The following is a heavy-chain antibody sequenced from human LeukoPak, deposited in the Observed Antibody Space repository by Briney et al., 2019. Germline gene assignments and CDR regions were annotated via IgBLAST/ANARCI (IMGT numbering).Heavy chain of an antibody. CDR1: GFTFSSYA. V-gene: IGHV3-23*01. J-gene: IGHJ4*02. D-gene: IGHD1-26*01. Sequence: PGGSLRLSCAASGFTFSSYAMSWVRQTPGKGLQRVSAVSGSGGSTYYADSVKGRFTISRDNSQNTLYLQMNSLRAEDTAVYYCAKVGATQDFWGQGTLVTVSS. CDR3: AKVGATQDF. CDR2: VSGSGGST.